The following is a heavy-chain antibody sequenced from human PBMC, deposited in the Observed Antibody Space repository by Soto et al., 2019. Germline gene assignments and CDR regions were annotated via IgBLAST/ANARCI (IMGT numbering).Heavy chain of an antibody. CDR2: IYYNGRT. CDR1: GGSVSSGSYY. D-gene: IGHD2-21*02. CDR3: ARGGAYCGGDCSPHYLHY. J-gene: IGHJ4*01. Sequence: ASEALSLICTISGGSVSSGSYYWSWIRQPPGKGLEWIGYIYYNGRTNYNPSLKSRVTLSADTSKNQVYVKLNSMTAADTAVYSCARGGAYCGGDCSPHYLHYWGHGTLVTVSS. V-gene: IGHV4-61*01.